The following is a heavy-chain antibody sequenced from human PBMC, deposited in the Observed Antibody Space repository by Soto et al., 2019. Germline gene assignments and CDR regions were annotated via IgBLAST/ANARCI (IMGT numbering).Heavy chain of an antibody. J-gene: IGHJ4*02. CDR2: FYYTGST. CDR1: GGSISGSY. V-gene: IGHV4-59*01. Sequence: SETLSLTCSVSGGSISGSYWSWIRQSPGKGLEWLGYFYYTGSTNYSPSLRSRVSISVDTSKNEFSLRLSSVTAADTAVYFCARSVAVPGAHIDYWGQGTQVTVSS. D-gene: IGHD6-19*01. CDR3: ARSVAVPGAHIDY.